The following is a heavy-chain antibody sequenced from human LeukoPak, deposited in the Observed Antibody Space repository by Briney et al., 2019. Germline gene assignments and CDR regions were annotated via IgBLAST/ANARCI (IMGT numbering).Heavy chain of an antibody. V-gene: IGHV3-21*01. Sequence: GGSLRLSCAASGFTFSSYSMNWVRQAPGKGLEWVSSISRSSNYIYYADSVKGRFTISRDNAKNSLYLQMNSLRAEDTAVYYCARARIGYCTNGVCPDNYLYTFDYWGQGTLVTVSS. CDR3: ARARIGYCTNGVCPDNYLYTFDY. CDR1: GFTFSSYS. CDR2: ISRSSNYI. J-gene: IGHJ4*02. D-gene: IGHD2-8*01.